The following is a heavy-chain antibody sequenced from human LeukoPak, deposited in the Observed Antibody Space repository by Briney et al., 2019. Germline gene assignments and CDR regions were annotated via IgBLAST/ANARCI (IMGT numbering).Heavy chain of an antibody. CDR2: INPNSGGT. J-gene: IGHJ6*03. CDR3: ARVLVSYYYYYMDV. CDR1: GYTFTGYY. V-gene: IGHV1-2*02. D-gene: IGHD4/OR15-4a*01. Sequence: ASVKVSCKASGYTFTGYYMHWVRQAPGQGLEWMGWINPNSGGTNYAQKFQGRVTMTRDTSISTAYMELSRLRSDDTAVYYCARVLVSYYYYYMDVWGKGTTVTVSS.